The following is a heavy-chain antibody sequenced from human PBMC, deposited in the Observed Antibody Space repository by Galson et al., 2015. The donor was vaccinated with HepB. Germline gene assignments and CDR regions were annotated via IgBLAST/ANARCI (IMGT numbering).Heavy chain of an antibody. J-gene: IGHJ6*02. Sequence: PALVKPTQTLTLTCTFSGFSLSTSGVGVGWIRQPPGKALEWLALIYWDDDKRYSPSLKSRLTITKDTSKNQVVLTMTNMDPVDTATYYCAHIPLVAANNYYYYYGMDVWGQGTTVTVSS. CDR3: AHIPLVAANNYYYYYGMDV. D-gene: IGHD2-15*01. CDR1: GFSLSTSGVG. CDR2: IYWDDDK. V-gene: IGHV2-5*02.